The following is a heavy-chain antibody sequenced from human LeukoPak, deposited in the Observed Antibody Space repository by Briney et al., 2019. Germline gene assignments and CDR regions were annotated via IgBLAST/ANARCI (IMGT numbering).Heavy chain of an antibody. CDR3: AKDYASGNAIYYFAL. D-gene: IGHD3-10*01. J-gene: IGHJ2*01. V-gene: IGHV3-23*01. Sequence: PGGSLRLSCAASGFMFSTYAMTWVRQAPGKGLEWVSSISSSGGNTYYAASVRGRFTISRDNSKNILYLQMNSLRAEDTAVYYCAKDYASGNAIYYFALWGRGTLVPVSP. CDR2: ISSSGGNT. CDR1: GFMFSTYA.